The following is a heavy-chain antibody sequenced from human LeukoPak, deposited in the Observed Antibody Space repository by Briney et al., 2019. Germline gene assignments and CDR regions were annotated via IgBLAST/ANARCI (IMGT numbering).Heavy chain of an antibody. CDR3: ARGSAVVAGQASWFDP. D-gene: IGHD6-25*01. V-gene: IGHV1-46*01. J-gene: IGHJ5*02. CDR2: INPSGGNT. Sequence: GASVKVSCKASGYTLTRYYLHWVRQAPGQGLEWMGIINPSGGNTNYAQKLQGGVTMTRDMSTSTVYMELRSLRSEDTAVYYCARGSAVVAGQASWFDPWGQGTLVTVSS. CDR1: GYTLTRYY.